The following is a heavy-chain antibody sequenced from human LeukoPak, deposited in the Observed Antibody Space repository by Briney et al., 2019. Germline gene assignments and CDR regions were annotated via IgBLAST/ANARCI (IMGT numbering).Heavy chain of an antibody. CDR2: IRYGGSNK. V-gene: IGHV3-30*02. CDR3: AKAPNYDFWSGPFDY. Sequence: GGSLRLSCAASGFTFSSYGMHWVRQAPGKGLEWVAFIRYGGSNKYYADSVKGRFTISRDNSKNTLYLQMNSLRAEDTAVYYCAKAPNYDFWSGPFDYWGQGTLVTVSS. J-gene: IGHJ4*02. CDR1: GFTFSSYG. D-gene: IGHD3-3*01.